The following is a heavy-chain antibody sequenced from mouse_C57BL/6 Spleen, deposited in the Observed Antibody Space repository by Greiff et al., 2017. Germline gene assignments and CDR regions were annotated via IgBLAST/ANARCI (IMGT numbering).Heavy chain of an antibody. CDR2: IHPNSGST. J-gene: IGHJ1*03. CDR3: ARWSTTVVAPSYWYFDV. Sequence: QVQLQQPGAELVKPGASVKLSCKASGYTFTSYWMHWVKQRPGQGLEWIGMIHPNSGSTNYNEKFKSKATLTVDKSSSTAYMQLSSLTSEDSAVYYCARWSTTVVAPSYWYFDVWGTGTTVTVSS. CDR1: GYTFTSYW. D-gene: IGHD1-1*01. V-gene: IGHV1-64*01.